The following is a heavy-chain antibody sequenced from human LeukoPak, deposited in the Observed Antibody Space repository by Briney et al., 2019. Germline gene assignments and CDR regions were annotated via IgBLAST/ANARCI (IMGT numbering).Heavy chain of an antibody. CDR1: GFTFSSYA. J-gene: IGHJ3*02. CDR3: AKSRHDAFDI. CDR2: ISGSGGST. Sequence: GGALRLSCAASGFTFSSYAMSWVRQAPGKGLEWVSTISGSGGSTYYAGSVKGRFTISRDNSKNTLYLQMNSLRAEDTAVYYCAKSRHDAFDIWGQGTMVTVSS. V-gene: IGHV3-23*01.